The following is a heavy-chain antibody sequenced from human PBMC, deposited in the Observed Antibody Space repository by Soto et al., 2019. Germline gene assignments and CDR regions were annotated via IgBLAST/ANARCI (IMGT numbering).Heavy chain of an antibody. D-gene: IGHD5-18*01. CDR3: ARERSDTAMGRDAFDI. V-gene: IGHV1-2*04. CDR1: GYTFTGYY. CDR2: INPNSGGT. Sequence: ASVKVSCKASGYTFTGYYMHWVRQAPGQGLEWMGWINPNSGGTNYAQKFQGWVTMTRDTSISTAYMELSRLRSDDTAVYYCARERSDTAMGRDAFDIWGQGTMVTVSS. J-gene: IGHJ3*02.